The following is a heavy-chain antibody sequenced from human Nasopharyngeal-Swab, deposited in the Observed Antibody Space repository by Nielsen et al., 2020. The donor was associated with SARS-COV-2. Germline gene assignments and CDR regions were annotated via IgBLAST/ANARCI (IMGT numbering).Heavy chain of an antibody. J-gene: IGHJ4*02. D-gene: IGHD3-10*01. CDR2: INHSGST. CDR1: GGSFSGYY. CDR3: ARSLLNYYGSGIDY. Sequence: SESLSLTCAVYGGSFSGYYWSWIRQSPGKGLEWIGEINHSGSTNYNPSLKSRVTISVDTSKNQFSLKLSSVTAADTAVYYCARSLLNYYGSGIDYWGQGTLVTVSS. V-gene: IGHV4-34*01.